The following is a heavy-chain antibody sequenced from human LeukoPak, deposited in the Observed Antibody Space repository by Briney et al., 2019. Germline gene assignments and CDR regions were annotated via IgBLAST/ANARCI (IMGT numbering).Heavy chain of an antibody. Sequence: PSETLSLTCTVSGDAITSYYWSWIRQPPGKALEWIGYVYYTGSTAYNPSLKSRVTISADTSKNQFSLKLNSVTAADTAVYYCARVIRRYYDSSGYYYDAFDIWGQGTMVTVSS. CDR1: GDAITSYY. CDR3: ARVIRRYYDSSGYYYDAFDI. V-gene: IGHV4-59*08. J-gene: IGHJ3*02. D-gene: IGHD3-22*01. CDR2: VYYTGST.